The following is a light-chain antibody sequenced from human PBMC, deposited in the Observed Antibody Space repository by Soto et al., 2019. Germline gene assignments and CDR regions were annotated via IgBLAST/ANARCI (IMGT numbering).Light chain of an antibody. CDR2: NAY. J-gene: IGKJ3*01. CDR1: QAISNG. CDR3: LPDYAPPLT. Sequence: DVQVAQSPPSLSAPVGDRVTITCRASQAISNGLSWYQHKPGQAPALLIFNAYNLKSGAPRRFSGSSSGTQFPFTITGLPPEDAATYYCLPDYAPPLTFGRGTKVNI. V-gene: IGKV1-27*01.